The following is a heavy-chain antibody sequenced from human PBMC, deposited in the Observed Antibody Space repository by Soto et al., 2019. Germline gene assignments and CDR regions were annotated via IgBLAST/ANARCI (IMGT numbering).Heavy chain of an antibody. J-gene: IGHJ4*02. CDR3: VKDSSRWYYFDY. CDR2: ITASGSFT. D-gene: IGHD6-13*01. Sequence: EVQLLESGGALVQPGGSLRLACAASGVTFNNFAMSWVRQAPGKGLEWVSGITASGSFTYYAASVKGRFTISRDNRKNTLSLQIDRLRGEDTASYYCVKDSSRWYYFDYWGPGTLVTVSS. V-gene: IGHV3-23*01. CDR1: GVTFNNFA.